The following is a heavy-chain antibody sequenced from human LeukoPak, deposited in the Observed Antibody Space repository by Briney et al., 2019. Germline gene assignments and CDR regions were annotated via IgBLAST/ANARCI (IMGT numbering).Heavy chain of an antibody. CDR2: ISSGASTM. CDR3: ALLAVASDFDY. V-gene: IGHV3-48*03. J-gene: IGHJ4*02. Sequence: GGSLRLSCAASGFMFRSFEMYWVRDASGKGLEWVAYISSGASTMYYADSVKGRFTISRDDAKNSLFLQMNSLRAEDTAIYYCALLAVASDFDYWGQGTLVTVSS. CDR1: GFMFRSFE. D-gene: IGHD6-19*01.